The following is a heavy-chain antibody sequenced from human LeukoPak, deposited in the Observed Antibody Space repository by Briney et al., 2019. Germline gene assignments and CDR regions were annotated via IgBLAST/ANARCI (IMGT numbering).Heavy chain of an antibody. CDR2: IRYDGSNK. Sequence: PGGSLRLSCAASGFTFSSYGMHWVRQAPGKGLEWVAFIRYDGSNKYYADSVKGRFTISRDNAKNSLYLQMNSLRAEDTAVYYCARKAGGSGIYWHYWGQGTLVTVSS. CDR1: GFTFSSYG. J-gene: IGHJ4*02. V-gene: IGHV3-30*02. CDR3: ARKAGGSGIYWHY. D-gene: IGHD3-10*01.